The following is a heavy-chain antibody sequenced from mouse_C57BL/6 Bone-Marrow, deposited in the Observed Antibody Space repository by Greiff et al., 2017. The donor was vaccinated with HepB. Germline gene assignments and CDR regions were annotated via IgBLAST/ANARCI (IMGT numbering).Heavy chain of an antibody. CDR2: IHPSDSDT. Sequence: QVQLQQPGAELVKPGASVKVSCKASGYTFTSYWMHWVKQRPGQGLEWIGRIHPSDSDTNYNQKFKGKATLTVDKSSSTAYMQLSSLTSEDSAVYYCAIPEARDYPFAYWGQGTLVTVSA. CDR1: GYTFTSYW. J-gene: IGHJ3*01. D-gene: IGHD3-3*01. CDR3: AIPEARDYPFAY. V-gene: IGHV1-74*01.